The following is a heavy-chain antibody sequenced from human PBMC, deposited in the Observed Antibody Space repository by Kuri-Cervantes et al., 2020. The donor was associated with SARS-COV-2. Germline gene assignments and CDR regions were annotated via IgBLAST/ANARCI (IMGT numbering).Heavy chain of an antibody. D-gene: IGHD2-21*01. Sequence: GESLKISCAASGFTFSSYAMSWVRQAPGKGLEWVSAISGSGGSTYYADSVKGRFTISRDNSKNTLYLQMNSLRAEDTAVYYCAKDLYCGGDCYPGFDYWGQGTLVTVSS. CDR3: AKDLYCGGDCYPGFDY. CDR1: GFTFSSYA. CDR2: ISGSGGST. J-gene: IGHJ4*02. V-gene: IGHV3-23*01.